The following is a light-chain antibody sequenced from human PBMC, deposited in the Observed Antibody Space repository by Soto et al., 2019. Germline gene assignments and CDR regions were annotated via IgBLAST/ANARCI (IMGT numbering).Light chain of an antibody. V-gene: IGLV2-14*03. CDR1: SSDVGGYKY. Sequence: QSALTQPASVSRSPGQSITISCTGTSSDVGGYKYVSWYQQHPGKAPKLMIYDVSNRPSGVSNRFSGYKSGNTASLTISGVQADDEDDYYCSSYTSSVNYVFGTGTKVTVL. CDR3: SSYTSSVNYV. CDR2: DVS. J-gene: IGLJ1*01.